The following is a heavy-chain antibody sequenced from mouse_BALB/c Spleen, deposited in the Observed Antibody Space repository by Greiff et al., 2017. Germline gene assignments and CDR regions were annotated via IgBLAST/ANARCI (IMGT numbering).Heavy chain of an antibody. D-gene: IGHD1-1*01. V-gene: IGHV3-5*02. Sequence: EVQLQQSGPGLVKPSQTVSLTCTVTGISITTGNYRWSWIRQFPGNKLEWIGYIYYSGTITYNPSLTSRTTITRDTSKNQFFLEMNSLTAEDTATYYCAREGRDYYGSSFDYWGQGTTLTVSS. CDR2: IYYSGTI. CDR1: GISITTGNYR. CDR3: AREGRDYYGSSFDY. J-gene: IGHJ2*01.